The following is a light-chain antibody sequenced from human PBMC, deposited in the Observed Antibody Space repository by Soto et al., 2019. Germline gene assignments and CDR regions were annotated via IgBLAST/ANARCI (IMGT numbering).Light chain of an antibody. J-gene: IGKJ4*01. CDR2: GAS. CDR1: QTVRDN. Sequence: EIVLTQTPGTLSLSPGERATLSCRASQTVRDNLAWYQQKPGQAPRLLIYGASIRATGIPARFSGIGSGTEFTLTIDTLQSEDFAVYYCQQYNIWPLTFGGGTKVDIK. V-gene: IGKV3D-15*03. CDR3: QQYNIWPLT.